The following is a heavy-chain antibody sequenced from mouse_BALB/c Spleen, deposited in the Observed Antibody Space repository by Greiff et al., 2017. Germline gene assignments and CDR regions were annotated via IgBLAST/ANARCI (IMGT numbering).Heavy chain of an antibody. Sequence: EVKLVESGGGLVQPGGSRKLSCAASGFTFSSFGMHWVRQAPEKGLEWVAYISSGSSTIYYADTVKGRFTISRDNPKNTLFLQMTSLRSEDTAMYYCARSNGGGGGYYPFFDYWGQGTTLTVSS. CDR3: ARSNGGGGGYYPFFDY. CDR1: GFTFSSFG. D-gene: IGHD2-3*01. CDR2: ISSGSSTI. V-gene: IGHV5-17*02. J-gene: IGHJ2*01.